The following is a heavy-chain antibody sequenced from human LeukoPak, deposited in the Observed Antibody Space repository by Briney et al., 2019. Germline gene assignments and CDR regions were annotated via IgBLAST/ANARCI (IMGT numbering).Heavy chain of an antibody. Sequence: GGSLRLSCAASGFTFSSYWMNWVRQAPGKGLEWVANIKQDGSEKYYVDSVKGRFTISRDNSKNTLYLQLNSLRAEDTAVYYCAKTGGPWDWGQGTLVTVSS. V-gene: IGHV3-7*03. J-gene: IGHJ4*02. D-gene: IGHD7-27*01. CDR1: GFTFSSYW. CDR2: IKQDGSEK. CDR3: AKTGGPWD.